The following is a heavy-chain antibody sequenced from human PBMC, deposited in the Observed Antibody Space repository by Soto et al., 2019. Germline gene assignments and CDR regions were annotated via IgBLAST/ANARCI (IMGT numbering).Heavy chain of an antibody. CDR1: GGSITTTTYY. J-gene: IGHJ5*02. V-gene: IGHV4-39*01. CDR3: AIVDYLWRSYRLCWFDP. D-gene: IGHD3-16*02. CDR2: VYYSGNT. Sequence: QVQLQESGPGLVKPSETLSLTGTVSGGSITTTTYYWGWIRQPPGKGLEWIGSVYYSGNTYYNPSLKSPVTISVATSTSQFSVKRRSATAADTAVYSCAIVDYLWRSYRLCWFDPWGQGILVTVSS.